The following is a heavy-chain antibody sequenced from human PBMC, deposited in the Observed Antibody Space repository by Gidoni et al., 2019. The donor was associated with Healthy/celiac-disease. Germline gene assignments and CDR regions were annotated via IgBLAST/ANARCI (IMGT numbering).Heavy chain of an antibody. CDR3: ARQPSSSWYYFDY. Sequence: QVQLVESGGGVVQPGRSLRLSCAASGFTFSSYAMHWVRQAPGKGLGWVAVRSYDGSNKYYADSVKGRFTISRDNSKNTLYLQMNSLRAEDTAVYYCARQPSSSWYYFDYWGQGTLVTVSS. D-gene: IGHD6-13*01. CDR1: GFTFSSYA. CDR2: RSYDGSNK. J-gene: IGHJ4*02. V-gene: IGHV3-30-3*01.